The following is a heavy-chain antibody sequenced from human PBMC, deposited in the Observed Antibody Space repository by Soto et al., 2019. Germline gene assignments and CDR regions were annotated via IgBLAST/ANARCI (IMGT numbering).Heavy chain of an antibody. D-gene: IGHD1-7*01. V-gene: IGHV1-69*13. CDR1: GGPFSSYA. CDR2: IIPIFGTA. CDR3: AREMAKNYLIFDY. Sequence: SVKVSFKASGGPFSSYAISLVRQAPGQGLEWMGGIIPIFGTANYAQKFQGRVTITADESTSTAYMELSSLRSEDTAVYYCAREMAKNYLIFDYWGQGTMVTVSS. J-gene: IGHJ4*02.